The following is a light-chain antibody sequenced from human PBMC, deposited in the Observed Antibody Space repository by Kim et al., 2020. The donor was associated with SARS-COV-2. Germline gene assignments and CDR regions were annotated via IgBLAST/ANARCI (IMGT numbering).Light chain of an antibody. V-gene: IGLV2-14*03. CDR2: DVS. Sequence: GHSITISCTGTSSDVRGYNYVSWYQQHPGKAPQLMIYDVSNRPSWVSNRFSGSKSGNTASLTISGLQAEDEADYYCSSYTSSSTLGFGGGTQLTAL. CDR1: SSDVRGYNY. J-gene: IGLJ3*02. CDR3: SSYTSSSTLG.